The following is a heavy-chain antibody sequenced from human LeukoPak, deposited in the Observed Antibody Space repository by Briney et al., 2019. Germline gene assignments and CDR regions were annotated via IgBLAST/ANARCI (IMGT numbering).Heavy chain of an antibody. CDR3: ARDSAGDFWSGYHFDY. D-gene: IGHD3-3*01. Sequence: LGGSLRLSCAASGFTFSSYSMNWVRQAPGKGLEWVSSISSRSSYIYYADLVKGRFTISRDNAKNSLYLQMNSLRAEDTAVYYCARDSAGDFWSGYHFDYWGQGTLATVSS. CDR1: GFTFSSYS. V-gene: IGHV3-21*01. J-gene: IGHJ4*02. CDR2: ISSRSSYI.